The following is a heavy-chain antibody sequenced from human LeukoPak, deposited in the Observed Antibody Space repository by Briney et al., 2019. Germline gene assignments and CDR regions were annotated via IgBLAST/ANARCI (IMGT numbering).Heavy chain of an antibody. CDR2: ISGSGAGT. V-gene: IGHV3-23*01. CDR3: AKMVREFYTISYYLDY. CDR1: GFTFSSYA. Sequence: GGSLRLSCAVSGFTFSSYAMNWVRQAPGKGLERVSGISGSGAGTYYADSVKGRFTISRDNSKNTLYLQMNSLRAEDTAVYYCAKMVREFYTISYYLDYWGQGTLVTVSS. J-gene: IGHJ4*02. D-gene: IGHD2-8*01.